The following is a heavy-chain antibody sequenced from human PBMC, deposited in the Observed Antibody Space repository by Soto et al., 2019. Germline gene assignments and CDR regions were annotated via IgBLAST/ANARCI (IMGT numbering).Heavy chain of an antibody. V-gene: IGHV5-51*01. CDR1: GYRFTSYG. Sequence: XESLKLSCQGSGYRFTSYGIGLVRQMPGKGLEWMGIIYPGDSDTRYSPSFQGQVTISADKSISTAYLQWSSLKASDTAMYYCARAVRRHYYYGMDVWVQGTTVTVSS. CDR2: IYPGDSDT. J-gene: IGHJ6*02. D-gene: IGHD4-17*01. CDR3: ARAVRRHYYYGMDV.